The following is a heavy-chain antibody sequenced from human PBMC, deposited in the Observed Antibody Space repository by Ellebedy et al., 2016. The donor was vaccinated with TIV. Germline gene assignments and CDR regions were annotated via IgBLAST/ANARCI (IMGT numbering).Heavy chain of an antibody. D-gene: IGHD4-17*01. CDR1: GFSFRSYW. CDR2: IYQDGSDQ. J-gene: IGHJ5*02. Sequence: GESLKISCAASGFSFRSYWMSWVRQAPGKGLEWVANIYQDGSDQYYVDSVKGRFTISRDNANKSLFLQMNNLRVEDTALYYCARRGSYGDYAVQINSWFDTWGRGTLVTVSS. CDR3: ARRGSYGDYAVQINSWFDT. V-gene: IGHV3-7*01.